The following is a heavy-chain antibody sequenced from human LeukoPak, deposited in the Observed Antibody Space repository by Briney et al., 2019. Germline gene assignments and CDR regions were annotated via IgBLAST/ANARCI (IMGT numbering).Heavy chain of an antibody. CDR3: ARDDVYGDDQYHYMDV. CDR1: GFTFSSYE. V-gene: IGHV3-48*03. D-gene: IGHD4-17*01. Sequence: PGGSLRLSCAASGFTFSSYEMNWVRQAPGKGLEWVSYISSSGSTIYYADSVKGRFTISRDNAKNSLYLQMDSLRVDDTAVYYCARDDVYGDDQYHYMDVWGKGTTVT. CDR2: ISSSGSTI. J-gene: IGHJ6*03.